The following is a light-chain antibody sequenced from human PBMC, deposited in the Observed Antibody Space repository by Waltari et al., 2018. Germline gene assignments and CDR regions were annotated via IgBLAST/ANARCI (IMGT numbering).Light chain of an antibody. J-gene: IGKJ1*01. Sequence: LTQSPGTLSVSPGERATPACRASQNIGTYLVWYQQKPGQTPRLLMYAASRRATGIPDRFSGSGSGTDFSLTITRLEPEDFAVYYCQNHERLPATFGQGTKVEIK. CDR1: QNIGTY. V-gene: IGKV3-20*01. CDR3: QNHERLPAT. CDR2: AAS.